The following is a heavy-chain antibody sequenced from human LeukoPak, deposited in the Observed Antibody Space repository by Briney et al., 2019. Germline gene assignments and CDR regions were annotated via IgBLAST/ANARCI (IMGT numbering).Heavy chain of an antibody. D-gene: IGHD1-1*01. CDR2: IKPDPGSR. V-gene: IGHV1-46*01. Sequence: ASVKVSCKASGYTFTSYGISWVRQAPGPGLEWIGIIKPDPGSRNYAPKFQGRVTMTSDMSTSTVYMELSGLRSEDTAVYYCARSRPPLGTRWDYMDVWGKGTAVTVSS. CDR3: ARSRPPLGTRWDYMDV. CDR1: GYTFTSYG. J-gene: IGHJ6*03.